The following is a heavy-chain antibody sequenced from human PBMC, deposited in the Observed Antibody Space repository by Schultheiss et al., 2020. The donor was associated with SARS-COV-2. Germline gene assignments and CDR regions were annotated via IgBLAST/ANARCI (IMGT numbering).Heavy chain of an antibody. CDR2: IRSRANSYAT. V-gene: IGHV3-73*01. J-gene: IGHJ6*02. CDR1: EFTFSGSA. Sequence: GESLKISCAASEFTFSGSAMHWVRQASGKGLEWVGRIRSRANSYATTYAASVKGRFTISRDDSKNTAYLQMNSLKTEDTAVYYCTSSYNANYYYYGMDVWGQGTTVTVS. D-gene: IGHD1-26*01. CDR3: TSSYNANYYYYGMDV.